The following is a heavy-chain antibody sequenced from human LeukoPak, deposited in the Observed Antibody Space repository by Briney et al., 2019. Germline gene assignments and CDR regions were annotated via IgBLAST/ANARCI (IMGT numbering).Heavy chain of an antibody. CDR2: IYTSGST. CDR3: ARGGGAYYDIPYYFDY. CDR1: GGSISSYY. Sequence: QSSETLSLTCTVSGGSISSYYWSWIRQPAGKGLEWIGRIYTSGSTNYNPSLKSRVTMSVDTSKNQFSLKLSSVTAADTAVYYCARGGGAYYDIPYYFDYWGQGTLVTVSS. J-gene: IGHJ4*02. V-gene: IGHV4-4*07. D-gene: IGHD3-9*01.